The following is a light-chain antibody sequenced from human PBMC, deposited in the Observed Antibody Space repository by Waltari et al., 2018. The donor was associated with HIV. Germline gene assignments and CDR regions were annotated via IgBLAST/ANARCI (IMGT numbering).Light chain of an antibody. CDR1: SSAVGSYNL. CDR3: CSYAGNSIP. Sequence: SALTQPASVSGSIGQSITISCTGTSSAVGSYNLVSWYQHHPGKAPKLIIYEGSKRPSRFSNRFSGSKSGNTASLTVSGLQAEDEADYYCCSYAGNSIPFGGGTKLTVL. CDR2: EGS. J-gene: IGLJ2*01. V-gene: IGLV2-23*01.